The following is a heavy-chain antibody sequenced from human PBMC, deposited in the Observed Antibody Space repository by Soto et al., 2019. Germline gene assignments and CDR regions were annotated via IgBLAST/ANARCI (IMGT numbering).Heavy chain of an antibody. CDR3: ATTTRDCSGGSCYSVPYFYYYMDA. D-gene: IGHD2-15*01. CDR2: IYSGGTT. J-gene: IGHJ6*03. V-gene: IGHV3-66*01. CDR1: GFNVSSNY. Sequence: EVQLVESGGGFVQPGGSLRLSCAASGFNVSSNYMSWVRQAPGKGLEWVSVIYSGGTTYFADSVKGRFTISRDNSKNTLYLQMNSLRAEDTAVYYCATTTRDCSGGSCYSVPYFYYYMDAWGKGTTITVSS.